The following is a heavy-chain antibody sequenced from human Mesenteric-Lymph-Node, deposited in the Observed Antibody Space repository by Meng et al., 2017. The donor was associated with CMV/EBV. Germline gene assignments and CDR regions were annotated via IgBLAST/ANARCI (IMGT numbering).Heavy chain of an antibody. CDR1: LIFSRHA. V-gene: IGHV3-23*03. CDR3: AKDVGATPYYYYAMDV. J-gene: IGHJ6*02. D-gene: IGHD1-26*01. Sequence: LIFSRHAMTWVRQEPGKGLEWLAVIYSGASSTYYADSVKGRFTISSDDSKNTVYLQMNSLRAEDTAVYYCAKDVGATPYYYYAMDVWGQGTTVTVSS. CDR2: IYSGASST.